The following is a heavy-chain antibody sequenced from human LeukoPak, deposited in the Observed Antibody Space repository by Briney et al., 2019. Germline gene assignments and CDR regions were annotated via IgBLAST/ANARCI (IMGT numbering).Heavy chain of an antibody. CDR2: INPNSGGT. CDR1: GYTFTGYY. D-gene: IGHD6-6*01. Sequence: GASVKVSCKASGYTFTGYYMHWVRQALGQGLEWMGWINPNSGGTNYAQKFQGRVTMTRDTSIRAAYMELSRLRSDDTAVYYFAXXXXSSSYYYYYMDVWGKGTTVTVSS. V-gene: IGHV1-2*02. J-gene: IGHJ6*03. CDR3: AXXXXSSSYYYYYMDV.